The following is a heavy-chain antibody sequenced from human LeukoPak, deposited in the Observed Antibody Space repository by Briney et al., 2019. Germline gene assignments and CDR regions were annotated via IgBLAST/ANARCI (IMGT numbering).Heavy chain of an antibody. CDR3: ARDLPPRIAVAGLWAFDI. V-gene: IGHV1-2*02. Sequence: ASVKVSCKASGYTFTNYYMHWVRQAPGQGLEWMGWINPNSGGKNYRQKFQGRVTMTRDTSISTAYMELSRLRSDDTAVYYCARDLPPRIAVAGLWAFDIWGQGTLVTVSS. J-gene: IGHJ3*02. D-gene: IGHD6-19*01. CDR2: INPNSGGK. CDR1: GYTFTNYY.